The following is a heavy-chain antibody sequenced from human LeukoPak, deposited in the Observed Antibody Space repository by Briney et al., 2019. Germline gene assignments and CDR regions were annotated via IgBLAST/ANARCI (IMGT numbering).Heavy chain of an antibody. Sequence: GGSLRLSCAASGFTFTTSWMTWVRQAPGKGLEWVSNINEDGSKKYYVDSVKGRCTISRDNAKSSLYLQMNSLRAEDTAIYYCATTLVREGTFTWGQGTLVTVSS. V-gene: IGHV3-7*01. J-gene: IGHJ5*02. D-gene: IGHD3-10*01. CDR2: INEDGSKK. CDR3: ATTLVREGTFT. CDR1: GFTFTTSW.